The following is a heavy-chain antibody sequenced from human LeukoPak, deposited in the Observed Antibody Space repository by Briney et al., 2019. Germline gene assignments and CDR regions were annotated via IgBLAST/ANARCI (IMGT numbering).Heavy chain of an antibody. J-gene: IGHJ4*02. Sequence: GESLKISCKGSGYSFTTYGIVWVRQMPGKGLEWMGIIYPGDSDTRYSPSFQGQVTFSADKSISTAYLQWSSLKASDTAMYYCARAKYHYSGSFDYWGQGTLVTVSS. D-gene: IGHD1-26*01. CDR2: IYPGDSDT. CDR3: ARAKYHYSGSFDY. CDR1: GYSFTTYG. V-gene: IGHV5-51*01.